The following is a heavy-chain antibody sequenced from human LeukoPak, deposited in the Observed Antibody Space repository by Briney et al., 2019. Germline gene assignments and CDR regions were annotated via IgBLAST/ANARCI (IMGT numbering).Heavy chain of an antibody. CDR2: VSGNGGSS. CDR1: GFTFINYA. Sequence: GGSLRLSCAASGFTFINYAMSWVRQAPGKGLEWVSGVSGNGGSSYYTDSVKGRFTISRDNSKNTVCLQMNSLRDEDTAIYYCAKDYSWRPEPAWFNYWGQGIRVTVSS. D-gene: IGHD1-14*01. V-gene: IGHV3-23*01. CDR3: AKDYSWRPEPAWFNY. J-gene: IGHJ4*02.